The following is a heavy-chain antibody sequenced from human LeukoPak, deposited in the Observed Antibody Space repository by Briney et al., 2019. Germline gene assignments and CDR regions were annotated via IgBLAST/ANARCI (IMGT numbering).Heavy chain of an antibody. CDR1: GYTFTVYA. J-gene: IGHJ6*03. CDR2: INAGNGNT. D-gene: IGHD5-12*01. V-gene: IGHV1-3*01. Sequence: GASVKVSCKASGYTFTVYAMHWVRQAPGQRLEWMGWINAGNGNTKYSQKFQGRVTITRDTSASTAYMELSSLRSEDTAVYYCARDGGGYDSHYYYYMDVWGKGTTVTVSS. CDR3: ARDGGGYDSHYYYYMDV.